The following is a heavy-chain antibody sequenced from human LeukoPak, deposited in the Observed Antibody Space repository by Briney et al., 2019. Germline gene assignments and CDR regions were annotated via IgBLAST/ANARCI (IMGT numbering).Heavy chain of an antibody. CDR2: ISAYNGTT. Sequence: ASVKVSCKASGYTFTSYGISWVRQAPGQGLEWMGWISAYNGTTNYAQRLQGRVTMTTDTCTSTAYMELRSLRSDDTAVYYCARHRGYSSGWKTSYYYYFYRDVWGKGTTVTISS. CDR3: ARHRGYSSGWKTSYYYYFYRDV. V-gene: IGHV1-18*01. J-gene: IGHJ6*03. D-gene: IGHD6-19*01. CDR1: GYTFTSYG.